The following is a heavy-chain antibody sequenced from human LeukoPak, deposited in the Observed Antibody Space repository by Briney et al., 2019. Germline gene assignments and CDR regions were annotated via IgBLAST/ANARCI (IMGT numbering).Heavy chain of an antibody. CDR2: IYYSGST. J-gene: IGHJ5*02. CDR1: GGSISSNY. D-gene: IGHD2-2*02. Sequence: SETLSLTCSVSGGSISSNYRNWIRQPPGKGLEWIGYIYYSGSTNYNPSLKSRVTMSVDTSKNQFSLNLSSVTAADTAVYYCARYTRAGWFDPWGQGTLVTVS. CDR3: ARYTRAGWFDP. V-gene: IGHV4-59*01.